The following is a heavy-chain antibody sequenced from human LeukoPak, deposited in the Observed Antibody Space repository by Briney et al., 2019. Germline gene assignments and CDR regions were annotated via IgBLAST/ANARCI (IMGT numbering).Heavy chain of an antibody. D-gene: IGHD6-13*01. Sequence: ASVKVSCRASGGTFSSYAISWVRQVPGQGLEWMGRIIPIFGTANYAQKFQGRVTITTDESTSTAYMELSSLRSEDTAVYYCARETAAAGNDAFDIWGQGTMVTVSS. CDR2: IIPIFGTA. V-gene: IGHV1-69*05. CDR3: ARETAAAGNDAFDI. CDR1: GGTFSSYA. J-gene: IGHJ3*02.